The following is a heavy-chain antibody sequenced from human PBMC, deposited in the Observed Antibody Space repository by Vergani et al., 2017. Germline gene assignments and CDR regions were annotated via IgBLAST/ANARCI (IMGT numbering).Heavy chain of an antibody. Sequence: EVQLVESGGGLVKPGGSLRLSCAASGFTFSNAWMSWVRQAPGKGLEWVGRIKSKTDGGTTDYAAPVKGRFTISRDDSKNTLYLQMNSLKTEDTAVYYCARGGWSSGGMDVWGQGTTVTVSS. V-gene: IGHV3-15*01. CDR2: IKSKTDGGTT. J-gene: IGHJ6*02. CDR3: ARGGWSSGGMDV. CDR1: GFTFSNAW. D-gene: IGHD3-10*01.